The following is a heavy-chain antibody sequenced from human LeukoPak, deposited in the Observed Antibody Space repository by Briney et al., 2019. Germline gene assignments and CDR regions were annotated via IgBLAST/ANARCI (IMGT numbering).Heavy chain of an antibody. CDR3: AKGYSYGHRLFDY. CDR2: IKQDGSEK. Sequence: GGSLRLSCAASGFTFSSYWMSWVRQAPGKGLEWVANIKQDGSEKYYVDSVKGRFTIPRDNAKNSLYLQMNSLRAEDTAVYYCAKGYSYGHRLFDYWGQGTLVTVSS. D-gene: IGHD5-18*01. J-gene: IGHJ4*02. V-gene: IGHV3-7*01. CDR1: GFTFSSYW.